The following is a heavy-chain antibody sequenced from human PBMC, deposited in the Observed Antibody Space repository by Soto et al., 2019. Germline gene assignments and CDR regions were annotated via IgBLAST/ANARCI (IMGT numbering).Heavy chain of an antibody. CDR2: INAGNGNT. V-gene: IGHV1-3*01. CDR3: ARGSGSYYEAFDI. J-gene: IGHJ3*02. D-gene: IGHD1-26*01. CDR1: GYPFISYT. Sequence: AASVKVSCKASGYPFISYTIHWVRQAPGQRLEWMGWINAGNGNTKYSQKFQGRVTITRDTSASTAYMELSSLGSEDTAVYYCARGSGSYYEAFDIWGQGTTVTVSS.